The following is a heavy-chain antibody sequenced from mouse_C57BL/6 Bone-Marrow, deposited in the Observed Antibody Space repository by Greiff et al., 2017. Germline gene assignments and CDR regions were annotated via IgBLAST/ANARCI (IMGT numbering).Heavy chain of an antibody. CDR3: AREEYAMDY. V-gene: IGHV5-4*01. CDR2: ISDGGSYT. Sequence: EVQLVESGGGLVKPGGSLKLSCAASGFTFSSYAMSWVRQTPEKRLEWVATISDGGSYTYYPDNVKGRFTISRDNAKNNLYLHMSHLKSEDTAMYYCAREEYAMDYWGQGTSVTVSS. CDR1: GFTFSSYA. J-gene: IGHJ4*01.